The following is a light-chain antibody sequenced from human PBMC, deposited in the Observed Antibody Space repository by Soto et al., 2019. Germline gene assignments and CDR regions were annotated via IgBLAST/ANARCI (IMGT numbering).Light chain of an antibody. CDR3: QQYSSSSEWT. CDR1: QSISNW. V-gene: IGKV1-5*01. Sequence: DIQMTQSPSTLSASVGDRVIVTCRASQSISNWLAWYQQKPGKAPKLLIYDASSLESGVPSRFSGSGSGTEFTLTISSLQPDDFATYYCQQYSSSSEWTFGQGTKVDIK. CDR2: DAS. J-gene: IGKJ1*01.